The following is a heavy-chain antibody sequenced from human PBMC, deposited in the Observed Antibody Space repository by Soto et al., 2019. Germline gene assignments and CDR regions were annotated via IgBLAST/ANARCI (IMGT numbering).Heavy chain of an antibody. CDR2: IWYDGSNK. CDR1: GFTFSSYG. CDR3: AREGIVVVPAAL. J-gene: IGHJ3*01. Sequence: ESGGGVVQPGRSLRLSCAASGFTFSSYGMHWVRQAPGKGLEWVAVIWYDGSNKYYADSVKGRFTISRDNSNNTLYLQMNSLRAEDTAVYYCAREGIVVVPAALWGQGTMVTVSS. D-gene: IGHD2-2*01. V-gene: IGHV3-33*01.